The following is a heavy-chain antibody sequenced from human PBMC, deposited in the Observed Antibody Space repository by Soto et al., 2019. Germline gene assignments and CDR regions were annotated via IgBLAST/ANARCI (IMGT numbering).Heavy chain of an antibody. J-gene: IGHJ6*02. CDR1: GGTFSGYY. Sequence: PDTLCLTYAVYGGTFSGYYWSWSRQPPGKGLEWIGEINHSGSTNYNPSLKSRVTISVDTSKNQFTLKLSSVTAADTAVYYCARVYSRAYYYYFGMEVWGQWTTVT. D-gene: IGHD6-13*01. CDR2: INHSGST. CDR3: ARVYSRAYYYYFGMEV. V-gene: IGHV4-34*01.